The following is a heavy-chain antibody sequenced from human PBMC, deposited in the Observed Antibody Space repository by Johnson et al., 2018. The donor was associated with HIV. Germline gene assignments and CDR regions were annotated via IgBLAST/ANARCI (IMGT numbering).Heavy chain of an antibody. CDR2: ISYGGRT. CDR3: ARVSRTYSSSLGAFDI. D-gene: IGHD1-26*01. CDR1: GFTFSSYG. J-gene: IGHJ3*02. V-gene: IGHV3-30*03. Sequence: QVQLVESGGGVVQPGRSLRLSCAASGFTFSSYGMHWVRQAPGKGLEWVAVISYGGRTGYADSVKGRFTISRDSAKNSLYRQMNSLRAEDTALYYCARVSRTYSSSLGAFDIWGQGTMLTVSS.